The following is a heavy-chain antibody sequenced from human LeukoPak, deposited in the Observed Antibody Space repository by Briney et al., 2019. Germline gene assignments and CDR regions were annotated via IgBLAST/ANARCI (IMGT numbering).Heavy chain of an antibody. CDR2: IVVGSGNT. V-gene: IGHV1-58*01. J-gene: IGHJ6*02. D-gene: IGHD7-27*01. Sequence: PVKVSCKASGFTFTSSAVQWVRQARGQRLEWIGWIVVGSGNTNYAQKFQERVTITRDMSTSTAYMELSSLRSEDTAVYYCAADRPVPGVLRSYYGMDIWGQGTTVTVSS. CDR1: GFTFTSSA. CDR3: AADRPVPGVLRSYYGMDI.